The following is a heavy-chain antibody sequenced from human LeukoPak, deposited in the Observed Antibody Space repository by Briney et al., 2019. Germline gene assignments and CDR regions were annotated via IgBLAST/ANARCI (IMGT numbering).Heavy chain of an antibody. V-gene: IGHV3-7*05. CDR1: GFTFSTYN. D-gene: IGHD1-26*01. CDR3: ARDNVGATPFDY. CDR2: INLDGSER. Sequence: GGSLRLSCAASGFTFSTYNMSWVRQAPGKGLEWVANINLDGSERHYVDSVKGRFTISRDNARKSLYLQMNSLRDEDTAVYYCARDNVGATPFDYWGQGTLVTVSS. J-gene: IGHJ4*02.